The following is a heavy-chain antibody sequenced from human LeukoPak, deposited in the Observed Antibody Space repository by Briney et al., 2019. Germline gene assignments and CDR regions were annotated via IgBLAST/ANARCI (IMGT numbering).Heavy chain of an antibody. J-gene: IGHJ4*02. CDR2: INPNSGDT. V-gene: IGHV1-2*02. Sequence: ASVKVSCKASGYTFTDYYLHWVRQAPGQGLEWMGWINPNSGDTKYAQNFQGRVTMTGDTSISTGYMVLSGLTSDDTAVYYCARDIWNLRLIYYWGQGTLVTVSS. D-gene: IGHD3-16*01. CDR1: GYTFTDYY. CDR3: ARDIWNLRLIYY.